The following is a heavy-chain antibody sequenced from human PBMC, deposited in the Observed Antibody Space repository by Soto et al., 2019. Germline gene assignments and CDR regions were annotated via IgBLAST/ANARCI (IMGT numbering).Heavy chain of an antibody. D-gene: IGHD3-16*02. Sequence: QVQLQQWGAGLLKPSETLSLTCAVYGGSFSGYYWSWIRQPPGNGLDWIGEINHSGSTNYNPSLKSRVTISVDPSKNQFSLKLSSVTAADTAVYYCARSYDYIRGSYRYTSYKYYFDYWGQGTLVTVSS. CDR3: ARSYDYIRGSYRYTSYKYYFDY. CDR2: INHSGST. V-gene: IGHV4-34*01. CDR1: GGSFSGYY. J-gene: IGHJ4*02.